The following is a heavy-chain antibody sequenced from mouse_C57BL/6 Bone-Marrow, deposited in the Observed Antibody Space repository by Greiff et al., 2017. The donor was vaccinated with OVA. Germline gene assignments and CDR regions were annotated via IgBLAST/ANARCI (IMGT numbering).Heavy chain of an antibody. J-gene: IGHJ1*03. CDR1: GYTFTSYG. CDR3: ASAYDGYYWYFDV. V-gene: IGHV1-81*01. CDR2: IYPRSGNT. D-gene: IGHD2-3*01. Sequence: VQLQQSGAELARPGASVELSCKASGYTFTSYGISWVKQRTGQGLEWIGEIYPRSGNTYYNEKFKGKATLTADKSSSTAYMELRSLTSEDSAVYFCASAYDGYYWYFDVWGTGTTVTVSS.